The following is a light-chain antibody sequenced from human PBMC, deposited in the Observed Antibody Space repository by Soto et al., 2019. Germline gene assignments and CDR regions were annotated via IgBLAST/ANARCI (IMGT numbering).Light chain of an antibody. V-gene: IGLV2-8*01. J-gene: IGLJ2*01. CDR3: YSYTSSSTVV. CDR2: HVS. CDR1: GTDVGQYNY. Sequence: QSALTQPPSASGSPGQSVTISCTGAGTDVGQYNYVSWYQQHPGKAPKLLIHHVSRRPSGVPARFSGSKSGNTASLTVSGLQTEDEADYYCYSYTSSSTVVFGGGTKLTVL.